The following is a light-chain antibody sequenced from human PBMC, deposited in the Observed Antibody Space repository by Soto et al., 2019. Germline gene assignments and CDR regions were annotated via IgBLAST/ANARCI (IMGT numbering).Light chain of an antibody. CDR3: QQYNSYST. V-gene: IGKV3-15*01. J-gene: IGKJ1*01. CDR1: QSISSN. CDR2: GVS. Sequence: EVVMTQSPATLSVSPRESATLSCSASQSISSNKLAWYQQKPGQAPRLLLFGVSNRATGIPARFSGSGSGTDFSLTISSLQSEDFATYYCQQYNSYSTFGQGTKVDIK.